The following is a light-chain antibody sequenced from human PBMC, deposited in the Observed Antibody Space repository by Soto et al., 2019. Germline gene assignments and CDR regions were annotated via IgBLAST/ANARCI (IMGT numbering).Light chain of an antibody. CDR2: EVT. CDR1: SSDVGRYTS. V-gene: IGLV2-8*01. J-gene: IGLJ1*01. Sequence: QSVLTQPPSASGSPGQSVTISCTGTSSDVGRYTSVSWYQQYPGKAPKLIIYEVTKRPSGVPDRFSGSKSGNTASLTVSGLQAEDEADYDCSSYAGSNTHVFGAGTKVTVL. CDR3: SSYAGSNTHV.